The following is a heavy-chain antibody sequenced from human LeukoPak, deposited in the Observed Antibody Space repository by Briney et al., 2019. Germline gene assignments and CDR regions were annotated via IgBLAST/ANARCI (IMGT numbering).Heavy chain of an antibody. CDR2: ISGSGGST. CDR1: GFTFSSYA. CDR3: ATRGGRYCSSTSCYPTSGYYFDY. Sequence: GGPLRLSCAASGFTFSSYAMSWVRQAPGKGLEWVSAISGSGGSTYCADSVKGRFTISRDNSKNTLYLQMNSLRAEDTAVYYCATRGGRYCSSTSCYPTSGYYFDYWGQGTLVTVSS. D-gene: IGHD2-2*01. J-gene: IGHJ4*02. V-gene: IGHV3-23*01.